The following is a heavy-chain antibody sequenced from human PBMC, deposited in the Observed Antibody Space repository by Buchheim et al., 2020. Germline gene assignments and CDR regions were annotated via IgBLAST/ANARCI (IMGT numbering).Heavy chain of an antibody. CDR2: ISYDGSNK. J-gene: IGHJ6*02. CDR3: ARGGYSSGPYYYYGMDV. CDR1: GFTFPRSA. Sequence: QVQLVESGGGVVQPGRSLRLSCAASGFTFPRSAMHWVRQAPGEGLEWVAVISYDGSNKYYAGSVKGRFTISRDNSKNTLYLQMNSLRAEDTAVYYCARGGYSSGPYYYYGMDVWGQGTT. D-gene: IGHD6-19*01. V-gene: IGHV3-30-3*01.